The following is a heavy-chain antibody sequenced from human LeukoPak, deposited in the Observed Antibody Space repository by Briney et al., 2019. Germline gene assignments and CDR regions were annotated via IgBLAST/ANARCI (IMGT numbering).Heavy chain of an antibody. Sequence: SETLSLTCTVSGGSINSYYWSWIRQPPGKGLEWVGYIYYSGNTNYNPSLKSRVSISIDTSKNQLSLQLSSVTAADTAVYYCARDRDSSGLRDFDLWGRGTLVTVSA. V-gene: IGHV4-59*01. D-gene: IGHD3-22*01. CDR1: GGSINSYY. CDR2: IYYSGNT. CDR3: ARDRDSSGLRDFDL. J-gene: IGHJ2*01.